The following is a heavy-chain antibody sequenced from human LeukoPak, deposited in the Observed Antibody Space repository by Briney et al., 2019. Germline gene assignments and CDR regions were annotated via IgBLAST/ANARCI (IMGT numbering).Heavy chain of an antibody. Sequence: ASVKVSCKASGGTFSSYAVSWVRQAPGQGLQWMGGTIPIFGTANYAQKFQGRVTITADKSTSTAYMELSSLRSEDTAVYYCARGLGSSGYYYYYMDVWGKGTTVTISS. J-gene: IGHJ6*03. D-gene: IGHD6-19*01. CDR3: ARGLGSSGYYYYYMDV. CDR2: TIPIFGTA. CDR1: GGTFSSYA. V-gene: IGHV1-69*06.